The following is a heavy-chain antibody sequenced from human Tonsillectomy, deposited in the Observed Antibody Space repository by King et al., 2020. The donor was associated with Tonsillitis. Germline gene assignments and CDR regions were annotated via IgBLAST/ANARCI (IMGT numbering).Heavy chain of an antibody. V-gene: IGHV3-30*02. Sequence: VQLVESGGGVVQPGGSLRLSCTASGFTFTNYGMHWVRQAPGKGLEWVAYIRADGRNTYYGDSVKGRFSVSRDNSKNTVFLQVNSLRADDTAVYYCAKEESGIMSMAYWGQGTLVTVSS. D-gene: IGHD6-6*01. CDR1: GFTFTNYG. CDR3: AKEESGIMSMAY. CDR2: IRADGRNT. J-gene: IGHJ4*02.